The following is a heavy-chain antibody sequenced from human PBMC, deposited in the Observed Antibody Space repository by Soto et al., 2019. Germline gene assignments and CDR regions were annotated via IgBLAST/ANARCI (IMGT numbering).Heavy chain of an antibody. V-gene: IGHV4-34*01. CDR2: INHSGRV. CDR3: SARAYDTNGYYRFDP. J-gene: IGHJ5*01. D-gene: IGHD3-22*01. CDR1: GGSFSGHS. Sequence: SETLSLTCAVYGGSFSGHSWTWIRQSPGKGLEWIGDINHSGRVNYSPSLKSRVTISLDTSKNQFSLTLSAVTAADTAMYYCSARAYDTNGYYRFDPWGQGPLGTVS.